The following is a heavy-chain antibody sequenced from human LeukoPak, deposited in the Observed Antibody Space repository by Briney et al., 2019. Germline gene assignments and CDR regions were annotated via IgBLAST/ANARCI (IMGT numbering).Heavy chain of an antibody. J-gene: IGHJ6*02. CDR3: ARDNWNDVHYYYYGMDV. V-gene: IGHV4-59*01. CDR1: GGSISSYY. CDR2: IYHSGST. D-gene: IGHD1-1*01. Sequence: SETLSLTCTVSGGSISSYYWSWIRQPPGKGLEWIGYIYHSGSTNYNPSLKSRVTISVDTSKNQFSLKLSSVTAADTAVYYCARDNWNDVHYYYYGMDVWGQGTTVTVSS.